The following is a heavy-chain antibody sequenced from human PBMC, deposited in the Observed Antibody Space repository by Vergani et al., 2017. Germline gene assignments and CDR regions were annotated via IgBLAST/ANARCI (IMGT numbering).Heavy chain of an antibody. CDR3: ARDHRDYNNYPRTFDN. CDR1: GFTFSSYS. Sequence: EVQLVESGGGLVQPGGSLRLSCAASGFTFSSYSMNWVRQAPGKGLEWVSYISSSSSTIYYADSVKGRFTISRDNAKNSLYLQMNSLRAEDTAVYYCARDHRDYNNYPRTFDNWGQGSMVTVSS. V-gene: IGHV3-48*01. J-gene: IGHJ3*02. D-gene: IGHD5-24*01. CDR2: ISSSSSTI.